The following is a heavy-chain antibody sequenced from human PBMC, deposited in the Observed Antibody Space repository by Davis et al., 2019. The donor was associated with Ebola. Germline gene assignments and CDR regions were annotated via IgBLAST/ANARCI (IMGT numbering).Heavy chain of an antibody. Sequence: SETLSLTCTVSGASISSSSYYWVWIRQPPGKGLEWIAEINPNGGTKYNPSLKSRVTVSVDTSKNQFSLKLSSVTAADTSAYYCAVGFCTRSSCLADYWGQGTLVTVSP. CDR1: GASISSSSYY. CDR2: INPNGGT. D-gene: IGHD2-2*01. V-gene: IGHV4-39*07. CDR3: AVGFCTRSSCLADY. J-gene: IGHJ4*02.